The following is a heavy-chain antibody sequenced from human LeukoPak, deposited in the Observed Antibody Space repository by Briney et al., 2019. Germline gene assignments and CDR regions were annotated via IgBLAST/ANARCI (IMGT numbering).Heavy chain of an antibody. CDR2: MRPNSGNT. Sequence: ASGKVSCKASGYTFTSYDIKWGRQATGQGLEWRGWMRPNSGNTVYAQKLQGRGTMTRHTSISTAYMELSSLRSEDTAVYSCARDVYCSSTSCYTPSWFDPWGQGTLVTVPS. D-gene: IGHD2-2*02. V-gene: IGHV1-8*01. CDR3: ARDVYCSSTSCYTPSWFDP. J-gene: IGHJ5*02. CDR1: GYTFTSYD.